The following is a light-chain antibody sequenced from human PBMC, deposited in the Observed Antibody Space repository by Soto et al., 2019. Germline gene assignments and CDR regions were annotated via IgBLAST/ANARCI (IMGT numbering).Light chain of an antibody. CDR1: SSDVASYNY. CDR2: EVS. Sequence: QSALTQPASVSGSPGQSITISCTGTSSDVASYNYVSWYQQHPGKAPKLMTYEVSNRPSGVSDRFSGSKSGNTASLTISGIQAEDEADYYCISYTSTSNLVFGTGTKLTVL. V-gene: IGLV2-14*01. CDR3: ISYTSTSNLV. J-gene: IGLJ1*01.